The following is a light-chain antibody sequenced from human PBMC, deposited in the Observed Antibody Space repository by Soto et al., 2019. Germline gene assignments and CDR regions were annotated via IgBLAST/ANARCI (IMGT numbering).Light chain of an antibody. V-gene: IGKV3-20*01. J-gene: IGKJ1*01. CDR2: GAS. CDR3: HQYGVSPLT. CDR1: HGVDNY. Sequence: ENVLTPAPGTLFLSPRGKVTPSCRASHGVDNYLAWYQHKPVQAPRLLIYGASSRATGVPDRFSGSGFGTDFTLTISKLEPDDFAVYYCHQYGVSPLTFGQGTRWIS.